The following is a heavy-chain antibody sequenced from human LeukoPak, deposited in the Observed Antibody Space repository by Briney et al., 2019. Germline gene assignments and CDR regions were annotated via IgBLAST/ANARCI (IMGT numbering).Heavy chain of an antibody. V-gene: IGHV4-39*01. CDR3: ARLALMSPGLDYYYMDV. CDR2: IYYSGST. J-gene: IGHJ6*03. Sequence: SETLSLTCTVSGGSISSSSYYWGWIRQPPGKGLEWIGSIYYSGSTYYNPSLKSRVTISVGTSKNQFSLKLSSVTAADTAVYYCARLALMSPGLDYYYMDVWGKGTTVTVSS. D-gene: IGHD2-8*02. CDR1: GGSISSSSYY.